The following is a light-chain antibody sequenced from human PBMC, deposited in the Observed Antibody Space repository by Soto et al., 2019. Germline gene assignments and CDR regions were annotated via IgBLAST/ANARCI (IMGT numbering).Light chain of an antibody. J-gene: IGKJ2*01. CDR3: HQFGSSPPAFT. CDR1: QSVSTRY. Sequence: ESMLTQSPGTLSLSPGERATLSCRASQSVSTRYLAWYQQKPGQAPWLLIYGACIRATGIPDRFSGSGYGTDVTLTISRLEPEDFAVYYCHQFGSSPPAFTFGQGTKLEI. CDR2: GAC. V-gene: IGKV3-20*01.